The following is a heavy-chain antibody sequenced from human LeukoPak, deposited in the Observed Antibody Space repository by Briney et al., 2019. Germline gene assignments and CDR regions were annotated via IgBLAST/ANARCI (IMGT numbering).Heavy chain of an antibody. CDR1: GFTFSSYG. Sequence: GGSLRLSCAASGFTFSSYGMHWVRQAPGKGLEWVAVIWYDGSNKYYADSVEGRFTISRDNSKNTLYLQMNSLRAEDTAVYYCARDRYCSGGSCPFDYWGQGTLVTVSS. CDR2: IWYDGSNK. J-gene: IGHJ4*02. V-gene: IGHV3-33*01. CDR3: ARDRYCSGGSCPFDY. D-gene: IGHD2-15*01.